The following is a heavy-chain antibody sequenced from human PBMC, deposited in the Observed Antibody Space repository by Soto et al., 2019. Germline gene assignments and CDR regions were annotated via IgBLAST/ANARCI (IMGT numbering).Heavy chain of an antibody. CDR1: GGSISSYY. Sequence: SETLSLTCTVSGGSISSYYWSWIRQPPGKGLEWIGYIYYSGNTNYNPSLKSRVTISVDTSKNQFSLKLSSVTAADTAVYYCARHDSSSWPLYYFDYWGQGTLVTVSS. V-gene: IGHV4-59*08. D-gene: IGHD6-13*01. J-gene: IGHJ4*02. CDR3: ARHDSSSWPLYYFDY. CDR2: IYYSGNT.